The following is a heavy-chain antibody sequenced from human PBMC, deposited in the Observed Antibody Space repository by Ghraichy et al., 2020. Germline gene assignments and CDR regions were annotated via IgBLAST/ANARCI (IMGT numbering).Heavy chain of an antibody. Sequence: GESLNISCAASGFTFSDYSMNWVRQAPGKGLEWVSSIISSSTYIFYADSVQGRFTISRDNAKNSLYLQMNSLRAEDTAVYYCARDAAGRTTVPYYFDYWGQGTLVTVSS. D-gene: IGHD4-17*01. CDR2: IISSSTYI. CDR3: ARDAAGRTTVPYYFDY. J-gene: IGHJ4*02. V-gene: IGHV3-21*01. CDR1: GFTFSDYS.